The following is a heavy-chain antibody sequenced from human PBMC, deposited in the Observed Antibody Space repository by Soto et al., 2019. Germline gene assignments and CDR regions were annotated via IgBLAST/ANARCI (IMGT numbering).Heavy chain of an antibody. CDR1: GGSISSYY. J-gene: IGHJ4*02. CDR2: IYYSGST. Sequence: PSETLSLTCTVSGGSISSYYWSWIRQPPGKGLEWIGYIYYSGSTNYNPSLKSRVTISVDTSKNQFSLKLSSVTAADTAVYYCARDNGGSYDYWGQGTLLTVSS. CDR3: ARDNGGSYDY. D-gene: IGHD1-26*01. V-gene: IGHV4-59*01.